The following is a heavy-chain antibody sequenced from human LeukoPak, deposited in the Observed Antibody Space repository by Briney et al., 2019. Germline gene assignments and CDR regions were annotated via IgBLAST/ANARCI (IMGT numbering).Heavy chain of an antibody. J-gene: IGHJ4*02. CDR3: ARYRQLLFDY. CDR1: GGSISSSSYY. D-gene: IGHD1-1*01. V-gene: IGHV4-39*07. CDR2: IFYSGGT. Sequence: PSETLSLTCTVSGGSISSSSYYWGWIRQPSGKGLQWIGNIFYSGGTYYNPSLKSRVTISVDRSKNQFSLKLTSVTAADTAVYYCARYRQLLFDYWGQGILVTVSS.